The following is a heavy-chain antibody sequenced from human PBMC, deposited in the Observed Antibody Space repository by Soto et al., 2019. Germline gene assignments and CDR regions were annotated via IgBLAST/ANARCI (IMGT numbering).Heavy chain of an antibody. CDR2: ISSSSSYI. V-gene: IGHV3-21*01. D-gene: IGHD6-13*01. CDR1: GFTFSSYS. J-gene: IGHJ3*02. Sequence: EVQLVESGGGLVKPGGSLRLSCAASGFTFSSYSMNWVRQAPGKGLEWVSSISSSSSYIYYADSVKGRFTISRDNAKNSLYLQMNSLRAEDTAVYYCARVWKQQLVLPDAFDIWGQGTMVTVSS. CDR3: ARVWKQQLVLPDAFDI.